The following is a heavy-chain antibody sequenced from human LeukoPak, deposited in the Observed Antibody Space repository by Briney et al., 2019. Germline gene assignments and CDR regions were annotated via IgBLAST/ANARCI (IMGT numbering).Heavy chain of an antibody. CDR1: GYTFTSYY. J-gene: IGHJ4*02. D-gene: IGHD3-22*01. V-gene: IGHV1-46*01. CDR3: ARDERITMIVDY. Sequence: ASVKVSCKASGYTFTSYYMHWVRQAPGQGLEWMGIINPSGGSTSYAQKFQGSVTMTRDTSTSTVYMELSSLRSEDTAVYYCARDERITMIVDYWGQGTLVTVSS. CDR2: INPSGGST.